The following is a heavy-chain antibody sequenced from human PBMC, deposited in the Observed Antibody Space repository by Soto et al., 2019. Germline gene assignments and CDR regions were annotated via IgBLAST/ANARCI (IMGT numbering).Heavy chain of an antibody. D-gene: IGHD2-15*01. CDR3: AKCPGYLVDY. Sequence: QEQLVESGGGVVQPGRSLRLSCAASGFTFSTYGMHWVRQAPGKGLEWVAVISYDGSNKYYADSVKGRFTISRDNSKNTLYLQMNSLRAEDTAVYYCAKCPGYLVDYWGQGTLVTVSS. J-gene: IGHJ4*02. CDR2: ISYDGSNK. V-gene: IGHV3-30*18. CDR1: GFTFSTYG.